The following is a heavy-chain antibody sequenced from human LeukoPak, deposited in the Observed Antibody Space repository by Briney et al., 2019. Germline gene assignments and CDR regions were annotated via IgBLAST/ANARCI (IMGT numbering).Heavy chain of an antibody. V-gene: IGHV1-2*02. Sequence: ASVKVSCKASGYTFTEYHMHWVRQAPGQGLEWMGWINPSSGGTNYAQKFQGRVTMTRDTSISTAYMELSRLRSDDTAVYYCARGRELWFGEFYFDYWGQGTLVTVSS. CDR1: GYTFTEYH. D-gene: IGHD3-10*01. CDR3: ARGRELWFGEFYFDY. J-gene: IGHJ4*02. CDR2: INPSSGGT.